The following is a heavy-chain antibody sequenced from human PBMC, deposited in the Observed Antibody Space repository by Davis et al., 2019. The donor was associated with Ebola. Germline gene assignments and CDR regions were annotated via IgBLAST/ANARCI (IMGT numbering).Heavy chain of an antibody. CDR2: ISGSGGST. V-gene: IGHV3-23*01. D-gene: IGHD3-3*01. CDR1: EFTFSNAW. CDR3: AKSGLSFGVVKYHYGMDV. Sequence: GGSLRLSCSTSEFTFSNAWMSWVRQAPGKGLEWVSAISGSGGSTYYADSVKGRFTISRDNSKKTLYLQKNSLRAEDTAVYYCAKSGLSFGVVKYHYGMDVWGKGTTVTVSS. J-gene: IGHJ6*04.